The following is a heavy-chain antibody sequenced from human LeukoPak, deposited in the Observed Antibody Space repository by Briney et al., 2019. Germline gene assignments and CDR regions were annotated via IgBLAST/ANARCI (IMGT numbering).Heavy chain of an antibody. CDR2: INPNSGDT. J-gene: IGHJ4*02. Sequence: ASVKVSCKASGYTFTGYHMHWVRQAPGQGLEWMGRINPNSGDTNYAQKFQGRVTMTRDTSISTAYMELRSLRSDDTAVYCCARCGGGSCYPRGYFDYWGRGTLVTVSS. V-gene: IGHV1-2*06. D-gene: IGHD2-15*01. CDR1: GYTFTGYH. CDR3: ARCGGGSCYPRGYFDY.